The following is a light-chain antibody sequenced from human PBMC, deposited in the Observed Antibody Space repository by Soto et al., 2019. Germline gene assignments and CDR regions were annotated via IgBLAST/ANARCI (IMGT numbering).Light chain of an antibody. CDR1: QGITRY. V-gene: IGKV1-9*01. J-gene: IGKJ4*01. CDR2: AAS. CDR3: QQLNSYPLT. Sequence: DIQLTQSPSFLSASVGDRVTITCRASQGITRYLAWYQQKPGKAPKLLIYAASTLQSGVSSRFSGSGSGTEFTLTISSLQPEDSATYYCQQLNSYPLTFGGGTKVEIK.